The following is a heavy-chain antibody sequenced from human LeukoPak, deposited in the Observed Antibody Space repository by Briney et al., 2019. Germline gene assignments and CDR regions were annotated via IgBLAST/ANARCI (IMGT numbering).Heavy chain of an antibody. CDR1: GGSISSGDYY. V-gene: IGHV4-31*03. J-gene: IGHJ4*02. Sequence: PSETLSLTCTVSGGSISSGDYYWSWIRQHPGKGLEWIGYIYYSGSSYYNPSLKSRVTISVDTSKNQFSLKLSSVTAADTAVYYCARFYDSSGPARNSFDYWGQGTLATVSS. CDR3: ARFYDSSGPARNSFDY. CDR2: IYYSGSS. D-gene: IGHD3-22*01.